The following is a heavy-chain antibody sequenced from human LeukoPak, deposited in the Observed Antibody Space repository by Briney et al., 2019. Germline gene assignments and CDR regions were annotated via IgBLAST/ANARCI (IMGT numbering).Heavy chain of an antibody. CDR3: ARDHVPRGDGYNYYEY. CDR2: ISGYKGNT. J-gene: IGHJ4*02. V-gene: IGHV1-18*01. Sequence: ASVKVSCKASGYTLTTYGISWVRQAPGQGLEWMGWISGYKGNTIYAQKLQGRVTMTTDTSTSTAYMDLRSLRPDDTAVYYCARDHVPRGDGYNYYEYWGQGTLVTVPS. D-gene: IGHD5-24*01. CDR1: GYTLTTYG.